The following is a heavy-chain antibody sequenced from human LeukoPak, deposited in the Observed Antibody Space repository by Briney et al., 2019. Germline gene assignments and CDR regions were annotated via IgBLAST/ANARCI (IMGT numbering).Heavy chain of an antibody. Sequence: GGSLRLSCAASGFTFSSYAMTWVRQAPGAGLEWVSAISGSGGNTYYADSVKGRFTISRDNSKNTLYLQMNSLRAEDTAVYYCAKTGGSGSYYKTYYFNYWGQGTLVTVSS. CDR3: AKTGGSGSYYKTYYFNY. V-gene: IGHV3-23*01. CDR2: ISGSGGNT. CDR1: GFTFSSYA. D-gene: IGHD3-10*01. J-gene: IGHJ4*02.